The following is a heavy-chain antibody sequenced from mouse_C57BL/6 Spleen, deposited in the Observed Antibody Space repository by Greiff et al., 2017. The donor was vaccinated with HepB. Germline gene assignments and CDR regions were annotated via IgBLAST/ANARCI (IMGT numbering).Heavy chain of an antibody. J-gene: IGHJ2*01. CDR1: GYTFTDYY. CDR3: ARWAGSSDYFDY. Sequence: VKLMESGAELVRPGASVKLSCKASGYTFTDYYINWVKQRPGQGLEWIARIYPGSGNTYYNEKFKGKATLTAEKSSSTAYMQLSSLTSEDSAVYFCARWAGSSDYFDYWGQGTTLTVSS. CDR2: IYPGSGNT. V-gene: IGHV1-76*01. D-gene: IGHD1-1*01.